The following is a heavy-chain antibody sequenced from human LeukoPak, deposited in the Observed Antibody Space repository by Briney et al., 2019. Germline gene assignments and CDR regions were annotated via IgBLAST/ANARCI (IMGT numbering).Heavy chain of an antibody. J-gene: IGHJ3*02. V-gene: IGHV1-18*01. CDR1: GGTFSSYA. D-gene: IGHD1-26*01. CDR2: ISAYNGNT. Sequence: ASVKVSCKASGGTFSSYAISWVRQAPGQGLEWMGWISAYNGNTNYAQKLQGRVTMTTDTSTSTAYMELRSLRSDDTAVYYCARKSRYYDAFDIWGQGTMVTVSS. CDR3: ARKSRYYDAFDI.